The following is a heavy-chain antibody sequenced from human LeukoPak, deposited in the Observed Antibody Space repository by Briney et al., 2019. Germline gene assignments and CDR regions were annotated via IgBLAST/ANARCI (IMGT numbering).Heavy chain of an antibody. CDR1: GFIFSTYY. V-gene: IGHV3-21*01. D-gene: IGHD1-26*01. Sequence: GGSLRLSCAASGFIFSTYYMNWVRQAPGKGLEWVSSISSSTSYIYYADSVKGRFTISRDNTKNSLYLQMNSLRPEDTAVYYCARENSGSYYQFDCWGQGTLVTVSS. CDR3: ARENSGSYYQFDC. J-gene: IGHJ4*02. CDR2: ISSSTSYI.